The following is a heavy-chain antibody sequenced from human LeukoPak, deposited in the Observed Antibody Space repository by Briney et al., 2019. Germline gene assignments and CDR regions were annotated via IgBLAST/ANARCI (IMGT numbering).Heavy chain of an antibody. Sequence: GGSLRPSCAASGFTFSSYAMHWVRQAPGKGLEWVAVISYDGSNKYYADSVKGRFTISRDNSKNTLYLQMNSLRAEDTAVYYCARAAPTPHGDSGFDYWGQGTLVTVSS. CDR3: ARAAPTPHGDSGFDY. CDR2: ISYDGSNK. J-gene: IGHJ4*02. D-gene: IGHD4-17*01. CDR1: GFTFSSYA. V-gene: IGHV3-30*04.